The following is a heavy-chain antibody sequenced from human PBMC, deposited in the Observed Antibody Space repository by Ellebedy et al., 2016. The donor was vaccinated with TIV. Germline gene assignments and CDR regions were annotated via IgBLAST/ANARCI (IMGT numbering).Heavy chain of an antibody. V-gene: IGHV4-61*01. CDR2: IYDPGST. CDR1: GGSVSSYSNY. Sequence: MPSETLSLTCTVSGGSVSSYSNYWSWIRHPPGTGLEWIGYIYDPGSTNYNPSLESRVTTSVDTSKNQFSLKLSSVTATDTAVYYCAIDLGDEPCDIWGQGTMVTVSS. D-gene: IGHD1-26*01. CDR3: AIDLGDEPCDI. J-gene: IGHJ3*02.